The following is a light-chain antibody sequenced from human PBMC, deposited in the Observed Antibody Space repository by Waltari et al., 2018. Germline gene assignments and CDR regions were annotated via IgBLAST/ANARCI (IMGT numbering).Light chain of an antibody. CDR1: SYTIGSNY. CDR2: RNN. J-gene: IGLJ2*01. V-gene: IGLV1-47*01. CDR3: AAWDDSLSGCVV. Sequence: QSVLTQPPSASGTPGQRVTISCSGRSYTIGSNYAFWYQQLPGTAPQLLIYRNNQRPSGFPDRFFGSKSGTSASLVISGLRSEDEAYYYCAAWDDSLSGCVVFGGGTKVTVL.